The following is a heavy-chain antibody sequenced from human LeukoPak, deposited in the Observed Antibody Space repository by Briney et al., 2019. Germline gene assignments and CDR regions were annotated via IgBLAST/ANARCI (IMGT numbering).Heavy chain of an antibody. Sequence: PSETLSLTCTVSGGSISSYYWSWIRQPPGKGLEWIGYIYYSGSTNYNPSLKGRVTISVDTSKNQFSLKLSSVTAADTAVYYCARGRYSYGFYLTWGQGTLVTVSS. J-gene: IGHJ5*02. D-gene: IGHD5-18*01. CDR1: GGSISSYY. CDR3: ARGRYSYGFYLT. CDR2: IYYSGST. V-gene: IGHV4-59*12.